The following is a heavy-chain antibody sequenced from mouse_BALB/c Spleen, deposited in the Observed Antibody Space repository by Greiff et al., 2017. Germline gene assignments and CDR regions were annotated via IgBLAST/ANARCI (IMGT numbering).Heavy chain of an antibody. V-gene: IGHV5-9-4*01. D-gene: IGHD1-1*01. J-gene: IGHJ1*01. CDR3: ARDNRYYGSSYSWYFDV. CDR1: GFTFSSYA. CDR2: ISSGGSYT. Sequence: EVQGVESGGGLVKPGGSLKLSCAASGFTFSSYAMSWVRQSPEKRLEWVAEISSGGSYTYYPDTVTGRFTISRDNAKNTLYLEMSSLRSEDTAMYYCARDNRYYGSSYSWYFDVWGAGTTVTVSS.